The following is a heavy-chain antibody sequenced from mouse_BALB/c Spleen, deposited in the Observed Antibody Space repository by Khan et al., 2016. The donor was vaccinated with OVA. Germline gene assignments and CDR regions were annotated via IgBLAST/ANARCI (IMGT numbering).Heavy chain of an antibody. CDR3: VRCGASYRYDGWFAY. V-gene: IGHV1-4*01. Sequence: VQLVESGAELARPGASVKMSCKASGYTFTSYTIHWIKLRPGQGLEWIGYINPNNGYTNYNQKFKDKATLTADKSSTTVYMQLSSLTSDDSAIYNCVRCGASYRYDGWFAYWGQGTLVTVSA. CDR1: GYTFTSYT. CDR2: INPNNGYT. D-gene: IGHD2-14*01. J-gene: IGHJ3*01.